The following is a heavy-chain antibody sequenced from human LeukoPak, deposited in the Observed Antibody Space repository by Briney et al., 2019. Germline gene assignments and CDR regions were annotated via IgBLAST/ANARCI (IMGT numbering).Heavy chain of an antibody. CDR2: IYYSGST. Sequence: SETLSLTCTVSGGSVRSGSHYWAWIRQPPGKGLEWIGSIYYSGSTYYNPSLENRVTISIDTSKNHFSLKLSSLSAADTSVYYCAKRDDSGGNLVDLWGQGTLVTVS. V-gene: IGHV4-39*02. J-gene: IGHJ4*02. CDR3: AKRDDSGGNLVDL. CDR1: GGSVRSGSHY. D-gene: IGHD3-22*01.